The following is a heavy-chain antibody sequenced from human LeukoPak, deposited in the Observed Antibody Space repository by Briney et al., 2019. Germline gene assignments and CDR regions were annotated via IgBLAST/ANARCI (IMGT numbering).Heavy chain of an antibody. D-gene: IGHD6-19*01. V-gene: IGHV1-69*05. CDR1: GGTFSSYA. CDR2: IIPIFGTA. CDR3: ARVLSLRGSGWTGFDY. J-gene: IGHJ4*02. Sequence: SVKVSCKASGGTFSSYAISWVRQAPGQGLEWMGGIIPIFGTANYAQEFQGRVTITTDESTSTAYMELSSLRSEDTAVYYCARVLSLRGSGWTGFDYWGQGTLVTVSS.